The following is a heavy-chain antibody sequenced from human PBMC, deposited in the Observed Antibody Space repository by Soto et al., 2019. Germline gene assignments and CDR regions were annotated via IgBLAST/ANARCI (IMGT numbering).Heavy chain of an antibody. V-gene: IGHV1-8*01. D-gene: IGHD3-10*01. J-gene: IGHJ4*02. CDR2: INPSSGNI. Sequence: ASVKVSCKASGNTFTRYDINWMRQATGHGLEWMGWINPSSGNIGYAQKFQGRVTMTRDTAIRTAYMEVSRLRSDDTAVYYCARGRASGSYYLLDYWGQGTLGTAPQ. CDR3: ARGRASGSYYLLDY. CDR1: GNTFTRYD.